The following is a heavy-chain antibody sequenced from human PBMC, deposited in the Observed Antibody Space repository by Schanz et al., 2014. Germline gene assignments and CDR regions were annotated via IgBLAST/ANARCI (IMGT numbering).Heavy chain of an antibody. CDR1: GFTFRSYS. V-gene: IGHV3-48*01. D-gene: IGHD2-21*02. J-gene: IGHJ4*02. CDR3: ARDLNRCGGDCYSG. Sequence: EVQLVESGGSLVQPGGSLRLSCAASGFTFRSYSMNWVRQAPGKGLEWVSYISRSSSTIYYADSVRGRFTISRDNAKNSLYLQMNSLRAEDTAVYYCARDLNRCGGDCYSGWGQGTLVTVSS. CDR2: ISRSSSTI.